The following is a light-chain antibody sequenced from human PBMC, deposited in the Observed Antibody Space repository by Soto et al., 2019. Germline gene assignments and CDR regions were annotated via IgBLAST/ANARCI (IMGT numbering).Light chain of an antibody. J-gene: IGKJ5*01. Sequence: EIVLTQSPATLSLSPGERATLSCRASHSISSYLAWYQQKPGQPPRLVIYDASNRATGIPARFSGSGSGTEGTITINSLKYEDVSVYYCQHRSNWTPGFGQGTRLEIK. CDR3: QHRSNWTPG. V-gene: IGKV3-11*01. CDR1: HSISSY. CDR2: DAS.